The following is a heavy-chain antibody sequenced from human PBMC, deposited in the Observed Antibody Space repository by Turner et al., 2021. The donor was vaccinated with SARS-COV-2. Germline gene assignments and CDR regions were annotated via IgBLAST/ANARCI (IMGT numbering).Heavy chain of an antibody. J-gene: IGHJ4*02. V-gene: IGHV3-23*01. Sequence: EVQLLESGGGLVQPGGSLRLSCAASGVPFNSDAMSWVRQSPGKGLEWVSAISGSGGSTYYADSVKGRFTISRDNSKNTLYLQMNSLRAEDTAVYYCAKGYSPDYWGQGTLVTVSS. D-gene: IGHD4-4*01. CDR1: GVPFNSDA. CDR3: AKGYSPDY. CDR2: ISGSGGST.